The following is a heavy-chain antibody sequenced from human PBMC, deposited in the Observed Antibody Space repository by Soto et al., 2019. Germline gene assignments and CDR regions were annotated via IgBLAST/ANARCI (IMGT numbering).Heavy chain of an antibody. D-gene: IGHD6-19*01. CDR1: GGTFSSYA. CDR2: IIPIFGTA. V-gene: IGHV1-69*01. J-gene: IGHJ6*02. CDR3: AREVYSSGWYRGYYYCYGMDV. Sequence: QVQLVQSGAEVKKPGSSVKVSCRASGGTFSSYAISWVRQAPGQGLEWMGGIIPIFGTANYAQKFQGRVTITADESTSTAYMELSSLRTEDTAVYYCAREVYSSGWYRGYYYCYGMDVWGQGTTVTVSS.